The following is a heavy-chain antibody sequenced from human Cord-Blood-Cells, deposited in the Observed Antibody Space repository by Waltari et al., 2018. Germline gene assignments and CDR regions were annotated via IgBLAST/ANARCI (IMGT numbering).Heavy chain of an antibody. J-gene: IGHJ4*02. CDR2: IIPICGTA. Sequence: QVQLVQSGAEVKKPGSSVKVSCKASGGTFSSYAISWVRQAPGQGLEWMGGIIPICGTANYAQKFQGRVTITADESTSTAYMELSSMRSEDTAVYYCAREGKGVGVPAANTYYFDYWGQGTLVTVSS. D-gene: IGHD2-2*01. CDR3: AREGKGVGVPAANTYYFDY. V-gene: IGHV1-69*01. CDR1: GGTFSSYA.